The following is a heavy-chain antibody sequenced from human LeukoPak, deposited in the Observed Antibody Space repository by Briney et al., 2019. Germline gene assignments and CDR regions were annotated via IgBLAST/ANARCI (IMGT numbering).Heavy chain of an antibody. CDR2: IYYSGST. D-gene: IGHD3-22*01. J-gene: IGHJ6*02. CDR1: GGSINSGGYY. Sequence: SETLSLTCTVSGGSINSGGYYWSWIRQHPGKGLEWIGYIYYSGSTYYNPSLKSRVTISVDTSKNQFSLKLSSVTAADTAVYYCARSYDSSGYYAMDVWGQGTTVTVSS. V-gene: IGHV4-31*03. CDR3: ARSYDSSGYYAMDV.